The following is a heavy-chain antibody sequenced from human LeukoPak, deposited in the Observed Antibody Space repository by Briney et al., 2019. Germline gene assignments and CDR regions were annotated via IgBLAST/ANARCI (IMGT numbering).Heavy chain of an antibody. J-gene: IGHJ6*02. D-gene: IGHD2/OR15-2a*01. CDR3: ASLFTTSMNV. V-gene: IGHV3-23*01. Sequence: GGSLRFSCAASGFTFSSYAMSWVRQAPGKGLEWVSGISGSGDNTYYADSVKGRFTISRDNSKNTLYLQMNSLRAEDTAVYYCASLFTTSMNVWGQGTTVTVSS. CDR2: ISGSGDNT. CDR1: GFTFSSYA.